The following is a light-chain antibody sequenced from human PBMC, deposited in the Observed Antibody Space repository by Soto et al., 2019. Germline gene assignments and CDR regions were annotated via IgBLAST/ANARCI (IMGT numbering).Light chain of an antibody. CDR2: GNN. J-gene: IGLJ1*01. CDR1: SSNIGAGYD. Sequence: QSVLTQPPSVSGAPGQRVTISCTGNSSNIGAGYDVHWYQQLPGTAPKILIYGNNNRPSGVPDRFSVSKSGTSASLAITGLQAEDEADYYCQSYDSSPGAHYVLGTGTKVTVL. V-gene: IGLV1-40*01. CDR3: QSYDSSPGAHYV.